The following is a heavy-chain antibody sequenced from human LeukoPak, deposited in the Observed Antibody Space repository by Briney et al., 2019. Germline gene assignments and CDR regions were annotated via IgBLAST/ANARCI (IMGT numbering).Heavy chain of an antibody. Sequence: GGSLRLSCAASGFTFSNYWMHWVRQAPGKGLVWVSRINSDGSNTTYADSVKGRFTISRDNAKNTLYVQMNSLRAEDTAVYYCTRGGSSHYTISYWGQGTLVTVSS. CDR2: INSDGSNT. V-gene: IGHV3-74*01. CDR1: GFTFSNYW. CDR3: TRGGSSHYTISY. D-gene: IGHD6-13*01. J-gene: IGHJ4*02.